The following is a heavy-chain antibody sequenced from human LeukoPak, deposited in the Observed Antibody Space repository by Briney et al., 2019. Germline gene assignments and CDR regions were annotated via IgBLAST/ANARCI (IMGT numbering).Heavy chain of an antibody. J-gene: IGHJ6*02. CDR3: AAWGGYPSRGLYYYYYGMDV. D-gene: IGHD3-3*01. V-gene: IGHV3-23*01. CDR1: GFIVSSNY. Sequence: HPGGSLRLSCVASGFIVSSNYMSWVRQAPGKGLEWVSAISGSGGSTYYADSVKGRFTISRDNSKNTLYLQMNSLRAEDTAVYYCAAWGGYPSRGLYYYYYGMDVWGQGTTVTVSS. CDR2: ISGSGGST.